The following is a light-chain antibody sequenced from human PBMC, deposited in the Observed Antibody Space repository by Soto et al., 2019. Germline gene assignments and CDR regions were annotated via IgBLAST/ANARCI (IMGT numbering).Light chain of an antibody. Sequence: QSVLTQPPSASGTPGQRVAISCSGSSSNIEENSVTWYQRLPGTAPRLLIYNDYQRPSGVPDRFSGSKSGTSASLAISGLQSEDEADYYCTAWDDSLNAWLFGGGTKLTVL. J-gene: IGLJ3*02. CDR1: SSNIEENS. CDR2: NDY. V-gene: IGLV1-44*01. CDR3: TAWDDSLNAWL.